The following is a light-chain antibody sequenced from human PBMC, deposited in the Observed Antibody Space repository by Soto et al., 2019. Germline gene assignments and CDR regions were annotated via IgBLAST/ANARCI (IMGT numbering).Light chain of an antibody. J-gene: IGLJ2*01. Sequence: QSVLTQPPSVSEAPRQRGTISCSGSSSNIGNNPVNWYQQLPGKAPKLLIYYDDMLYSGVSDRFSGSKSGTSASLAISGLQSEDEADYYCASWDDNLNGPVFGRGTKVTVL. CDR1: SSNIGNNP. CDR2: YDD. V-gene: IGLV1-36*01. CDR3: ASWDDNLNGPV.